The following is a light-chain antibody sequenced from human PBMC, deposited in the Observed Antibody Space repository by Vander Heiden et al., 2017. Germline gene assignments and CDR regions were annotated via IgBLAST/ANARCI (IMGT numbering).Light chain of an antibody. CDR1: QSISSW. V-gene: IGKV1-5*03. J-gene: IGKJ2*01. Sequence: DIQMSRSPPTLSASVGDRVTITCRASQSISSWLAWYQQKPGKAPKLLIYEASNLESGVPSRFSGSGSGTEFTLTISSLQPDDFATYYCQQYSSAAYTFGQGTKLEIK. CDR3: QQYSSAAYT. CDR2: EAS.